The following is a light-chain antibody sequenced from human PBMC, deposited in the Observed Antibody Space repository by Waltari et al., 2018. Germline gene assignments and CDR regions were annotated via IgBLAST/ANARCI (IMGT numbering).Light chain of an antibody. V-gene: IGLV2-14*01. Sequence: QSALTQPASVSGSPGQSITISCTGTSSDVGYYNYVSWYQQHPGKAPKLMISDVNKRPAGVSNRCSGAKSGNTASLTISGLQADDEADYYCSSYTNYATVIFGGGTKLTVL. CDR3: SSYTNYATVI. J-gene: IGLJ2*01. CDR1: SSDVGYYNY. CDR2: DVN.